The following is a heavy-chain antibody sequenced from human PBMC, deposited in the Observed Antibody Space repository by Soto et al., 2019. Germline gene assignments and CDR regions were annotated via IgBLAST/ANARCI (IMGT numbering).Heavy chain of an antibody. CDR2: ISTYNGNT. CDR1: GYSFTRFG. Sequence: QVPLLQSGAEVKKPGASVRVSCKASGYSFTRFGISWVRQAPGQGLEWVGRISTYNGNTKYAQKLEGRVTVSTDTSTSTAYMELRILRSDESAVYYCARDPQYSTSPQLFHYWGKGTLLTVSS. J-gene: IGHJ4*02. CDR3: ARDPQYSTSPQLFHY. D-gene: IGHD6-6*01. V-gene: IGHV1-18*01.